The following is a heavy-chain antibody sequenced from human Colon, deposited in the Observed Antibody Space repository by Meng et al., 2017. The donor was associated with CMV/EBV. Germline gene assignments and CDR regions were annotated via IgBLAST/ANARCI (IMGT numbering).Heavy chain of an antibody. CDR2: MNPNSGNT. Sequence: QVQVVHSGAEVKKHGASLKVSCKSAGYTFTSYDINWVRQATGKGLEWMGWMNPNSGNTGYVQKFQGRVTRTRNTSISTAYMELSGLRSEDMAVYYCARENSGYDNRRGFDYWGQGTLVTVSS. CDR1: GYTFTSYD. D-gene: IGHD5-12*01. J-gene: IGHJ4*02. CDR3: ARENSGYDNRRGFDY. V-gene: IGHV1-8*01.